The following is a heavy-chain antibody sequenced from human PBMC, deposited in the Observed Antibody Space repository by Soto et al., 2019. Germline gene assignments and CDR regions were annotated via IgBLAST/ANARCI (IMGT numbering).Heavy chain of an antibody. CDR1: GFTFSSYG. V-gene: IGHV3-30*18. D-gene: IGHD3-9*01. CDR2: ISYDGNNK. CDR3: EKDITFTPGPYYDILTGYYFDY. J-gene: IGHJ4*02. Sequence: GGSLRLSCAASGFTFSSYGMHWVRQAPGKGLEWVAVISYDGNNKYYADSVKGRLTNSRDNSKNTLYLQMNSLRAEDTAVYYCEKDITFTPGPYYDILTGYYFDYWGQGTLVTVSS.